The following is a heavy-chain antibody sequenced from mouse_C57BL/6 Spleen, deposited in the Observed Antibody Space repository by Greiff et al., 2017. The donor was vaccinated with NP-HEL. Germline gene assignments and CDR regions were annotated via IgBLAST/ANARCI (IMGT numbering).Heavy chain of an antibody. D-gene: IGHD1-1*01. CDR3: ARSSYYGSSYVGFAY. Sequence: EVKLQESGPELVKPGASVKISCKASGYSFTGYYMNWVKQSPEKSLEWIGEINPSTGGTTYNQKFKAKATLTVDKSSSTAYMQLKSLTSEDSAVYYCARSSYYGSSYVGFAYWGQGTLVTVSA. CDR1: GYSFTGYY. V-gene: IGHV1-42*01. CDR2: INPSTGGT. J-gene: IGHJ3*01.